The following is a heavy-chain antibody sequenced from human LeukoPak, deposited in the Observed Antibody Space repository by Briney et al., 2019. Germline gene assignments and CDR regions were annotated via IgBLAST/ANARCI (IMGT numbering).Heavy chain of an antibody. CDR1: GFTFSNFA. CDR3: ANLPWDHLPEAFDY. V-gene: IGHV3-30*18. J-gene: IGHJ4*02. Sequence: GRSLRLSCAASGFTFSNFAIHWVRQAPGKGLEWVAVILYDGRNKYYGDSVEGRFTISRDNSKNTLYLQMNSLRAEDTAVYYCANLPWDHLPEAFDYWGQGTLVTVSS. D-gene: IGHD1-26*01. CDR2: ILYDGRNK.